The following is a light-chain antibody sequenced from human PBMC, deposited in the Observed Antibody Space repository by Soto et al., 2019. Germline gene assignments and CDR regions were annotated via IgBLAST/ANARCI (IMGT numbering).Light chain of an antibody. CDR3: LQHNSSPWT. V-gene: IGKV3-11*01. CDR1: QSVSNY. Sequence: EIVLTPSPATLSLSPGERATLSCRTSQSVSNYLAWYQQKPGQAPRLLIYDASNRATGIPARFSGSGSGTEFTLTISSLQPEDFATYYCLQHNSSPWTFGQGTKVDI. CDR2: DAS. J-gene: IGKJ1*01.